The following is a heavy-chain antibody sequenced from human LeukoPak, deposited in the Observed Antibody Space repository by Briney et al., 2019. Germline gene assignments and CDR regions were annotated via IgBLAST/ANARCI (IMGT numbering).Heavy chain of an antibody. Sequence: PGGSLRLSCAASGFSFNGYSMTWVRQAPGKGLEWVGFIRSKAYGGTTEYAASVKGRFTISRDDSKSIAYLQMNSLKTEDTAVYYCTRDPQKYSSSWYGYYYMDVWGKGTTVTMSS. V-gene: IGHV3-49*04. CDR2: IRSKAYGGTT. CDR1: GFSFNGYS. CDR3: TRDPQKYSSSWYGYYYMDV. D-gene: IGHD6-13*01. J-gene: IGHJ6*03.